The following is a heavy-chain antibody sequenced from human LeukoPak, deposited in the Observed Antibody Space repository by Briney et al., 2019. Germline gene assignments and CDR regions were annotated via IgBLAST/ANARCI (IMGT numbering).Heavy chain of an antibody. CDR3: ATGVHSGGWFDP. CDR2: FDPEDGET. Sequence: ASVKVSCKVSGYTLTELSMHWVRQAPGKGLEWMGGFDPEDGETIYAQKFQGRVTMAEDTSTDTAYMELSSLRSEDTAVYYCATGVHSGGWFDPWGQGTLVTVSS. V-gene: IGHV1-24*01. J-gene: IGHJ5*02. D-gene: IGHD1-26*01. CDR1: GYTLTELS.